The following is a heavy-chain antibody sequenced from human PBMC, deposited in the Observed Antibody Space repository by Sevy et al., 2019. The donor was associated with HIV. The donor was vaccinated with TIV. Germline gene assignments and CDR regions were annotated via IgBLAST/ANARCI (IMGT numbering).Heavy chain of an antibody. CDR2: IIPICSTA. CDR1: GGTFSSYA. D-gene: IGHD1-20*01. Sequence: SVKVSCKASGGTFSSYAISWVRQAPGQGLVWMGGIIPICSTANYAQKFQGRVTITADESTSTAYMELSSLRSDDTAVYYCARDRITRDFDYWGQGTLVTVSS. J-gene: IGHJ4*02. V-gene: IGHV1-69*13. CDR3: ARDRITRDFDY.